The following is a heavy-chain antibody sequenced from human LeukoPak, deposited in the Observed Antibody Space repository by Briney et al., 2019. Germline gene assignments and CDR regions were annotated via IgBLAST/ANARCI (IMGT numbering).Heavy chain of an antibody. V-gene: IGHV4-59*08. J-gene: IGHJ3*02. CDR2: ISDSGST. CDR3: ARKNSFDI. Sequence: SETLSLTCTVSGGSIDNYYWNWIRQPPGKGLEWIAHISDSGSTNYNPSLKSRVTISLDTSKNQFSLKLTSVTAADTAMYYCARKNSFDIWGRGTMVTVA. D-gene: IGHD2/OR15-2a*01. CDR1: GGSIDNYY.